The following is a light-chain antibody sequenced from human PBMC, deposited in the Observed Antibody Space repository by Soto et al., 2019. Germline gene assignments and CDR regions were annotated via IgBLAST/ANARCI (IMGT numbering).Light chain of an antibody. Sequence: EIVLTQSPGTLSLSPGERATLSCRASQSVSSYLAWYQQKPGQAPRLLIYDASNRATGIPARFSGSGSGTDFTLTISSLEPEDLAVYYCQQRSNWPGTFGQGTKVEIK. CDR3: QQRSNWPGT. CDR2: DAS. CDR1: QSVSSY. J-gene: IGKJ1*01. V-gene: IGKV3-11*01.